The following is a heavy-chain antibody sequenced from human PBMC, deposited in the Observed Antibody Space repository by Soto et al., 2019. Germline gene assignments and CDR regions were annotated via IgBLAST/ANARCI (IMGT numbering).Heavy chain of an antibody. CDR3: ARGARGYYYYMDV. CDR2: MNPSSGNT. J-gene: IGHJ6*03. V-gene: IGHV1-8*02. Sequence: GASVKVSCKASGYTFTSYYMHWVRQATGQGLEWMGRMNPSSGNTGYAQKFQGRVTMTRNTSTSTAYMELSSLRSEDTAVYYCARGARGYYYYMDVWAKGPRSPSP. D-gene: IGHD3-10*01. CDR1: GYTFTSYY.